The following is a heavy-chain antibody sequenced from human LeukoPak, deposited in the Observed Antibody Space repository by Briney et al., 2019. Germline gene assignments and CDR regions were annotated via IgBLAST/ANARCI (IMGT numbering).Heavy chain of an antibody. CDR1: GGSAKNYY. D-gene: IGHD3-10*01. Sequence: SETLSLTCTVSGGSAKNYYWTWIRQPPGKGLEWVGYIYYSVSTSSNPSLKSRVTISVDTSKNQFSLRLKYVTAADTAVYYCARDVPRGTGYMDVWGKGTTVTVSS. CDR3: ARDVPRGTGYMDV. V-gene: IGHV4-59*02. CDR2: IYYSVST. J-gene: IGHJ6*03.